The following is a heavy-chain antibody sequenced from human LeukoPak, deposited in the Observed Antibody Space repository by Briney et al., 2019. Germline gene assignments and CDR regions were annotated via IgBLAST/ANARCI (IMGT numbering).Heavy chain of an antibody. CDR2: IYSGGST. CDR1: GFTVSSNY. V-gene: IGHV3-53*01. D-gene: IGHD1-26*01. CDR3: EREVGATRGLDP. Sequence: GGSLRLSCAASGFTVSSNYMSWVRQAPGKGLEWGSIIYSGGSTYYADSVKGRFTISGDTSKNTLSLQMNSRRPEDTADYYCEREVGATRGLDPWGQGTLVTVSS. J-gene: IGHJ5*02.